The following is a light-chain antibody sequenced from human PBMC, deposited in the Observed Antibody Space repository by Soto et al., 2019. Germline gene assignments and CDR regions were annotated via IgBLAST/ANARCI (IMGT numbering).Light chain of an antibody. CDR3: QQYYTYPLT. V-gene: IGKV1D-16*01. CDR2: AAS. J-gene: IGKJ4*01. Sequence: IHITQTPSSLSASVGDIVTITCRASQDISYWLAWYQQKPGQAPKLLIYAASTLQSGVPSRFSGSGSGTDFTLTIICLQSEDFTTYYCQQYYTYPLTFGGGTKVDIK. CDR1: QDISYW.